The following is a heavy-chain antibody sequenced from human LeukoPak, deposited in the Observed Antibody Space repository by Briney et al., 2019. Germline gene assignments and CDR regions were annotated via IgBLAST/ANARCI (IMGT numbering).Heavy chain of an antibody. D-gene: IGHD3-3*01. V-gene: IGHV3-30*02. Sequence: QPGGSLRLSCAASGFTFSSHGMHWVRQAPGKGLEWVASIRSDGDSQYYVESVKGRFTISRDNSKNTLDLQMNSLRVEDTAVYYCAKRSNAAISIFGGSRSNSKSLIFDFWGQGTLVTVSS. CDR2: IRSDGDSQ. J-gene: IGHJ4*02. CDR1: GFTFSSHG. CDR3: AKRSNAAISIFGGSRSNSKSLIFDF.